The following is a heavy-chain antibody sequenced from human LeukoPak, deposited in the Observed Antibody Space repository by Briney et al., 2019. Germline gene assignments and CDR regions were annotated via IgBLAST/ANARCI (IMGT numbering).Heavy chain of an antibody. CDR1: GYTFTGYY. CDR3: ARGISSRWVPWDGYYYYYYMDV. Sequence: ASVKVSCKASGYTFTGYYMHWVRQAPGQGLEWMGWINPNSGGTNYAQKFQVRGTMTRDTSISTAYMELSRLRSDDTAVYYCARGISSRWVPWDGYYYYYYMDVWGKGTTVTISS. D-gene: IGHD3-3*02. V-gene: IGHV1-2*02. J-gene: IGHJ6*03. CDR2: INPNSGGT.